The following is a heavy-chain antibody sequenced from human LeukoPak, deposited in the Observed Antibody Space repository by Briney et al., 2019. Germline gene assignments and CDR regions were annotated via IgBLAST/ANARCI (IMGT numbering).Heavy chain of an antibody. D-gene: IGHD3-9*01. Sequence: PGGSLRLSCAASGFTFSTYSMNWVRQAPGKGLEWVSFIDSSSRTTFYADSVKGRFTISRDNAKNSLFLQMNSLRAEDTAVYYCARRSYDVLTGYYNFDYWGQGTLVTVSS. CDR1: GFTFSTYS. V-gene: IGHV3-48*04. CDR3: ARRSYDVLTGYYNFDY. CDR2: IDSSSRTT. J-gene: IGHJ4*02.